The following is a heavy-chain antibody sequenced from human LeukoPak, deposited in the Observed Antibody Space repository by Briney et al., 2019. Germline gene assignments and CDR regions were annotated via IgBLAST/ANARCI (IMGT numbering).Heavy chain of an antibody. CDR2: ISGSGGST. V-gene: IGHV3-48*03. Sequence: GGSLRLSCAASGFTFSSYEMNWVRQAPGKGLEWVSAISGSGGSTYYADSVKGRFTISRDNAKNSLYLQMNSLRAEDTAVYYCAREGDTAMADYWGQGTLVTVSS. CDR3: AREGDTAMADY. D-gene: IGHD5-18*01. CDR1: GFTFSSYE. J-gene: IGHJ4*02.